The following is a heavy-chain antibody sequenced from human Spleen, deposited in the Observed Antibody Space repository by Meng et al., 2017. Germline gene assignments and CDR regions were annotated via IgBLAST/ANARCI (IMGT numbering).Heavy chain of an antibody. Sequence: GSLRLSCTVSGGSISSSIYYWGWIRQPPGKGLEWIGSIYYTGSTYCNPSLKSRVTISVDTSKNQFSLKLSSVTAADTALYYCARDSQFDPWGQGTLVTVSS. CDR2: IYYTGST. J-gene: IGHJ5*02. V-gene: IGHV4-39*07. CDR1: GGSISSSIYY. CDR3: ARDSQFDP.